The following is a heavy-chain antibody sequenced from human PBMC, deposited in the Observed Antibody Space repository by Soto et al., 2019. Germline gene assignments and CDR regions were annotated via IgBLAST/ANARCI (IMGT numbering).Heavy chain of an antibody. J-gene: IGHJ4*02. CDR2: INTYNGDR. Sequence: QVQLVQSGTEVKKPGASVKVSRKTSGYTFTSYGITWVRQAPGQGLEWMGWINTYNGDRGYVQKFQGRLTVTADTSTSTAYMELRSLRSDDTAVYYCGRRGLDYWGQGTLVTVSS. V-gene: IGHV1-18*01. CDR3: GRRGLDY. CDR1: GYTFTSYG.